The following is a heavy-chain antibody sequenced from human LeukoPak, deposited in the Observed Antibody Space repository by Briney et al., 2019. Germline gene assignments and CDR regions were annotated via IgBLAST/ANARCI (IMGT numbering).Heavy chain of an antibody. Sequence: PGGSLRLSCAASGFTFSDYYMSWIRQAPGKGLECVSYISSSGNTTYHADSVKGRFTIFRDNAKNSLYLQMSSLRAEDTAVYYCARGKMVSRVRGVIKDYYYYYMDVWGKGTTVTISS. J-gene: IGHJ6*03. V-gene: IGHV3-11*04. CDR2: ISSSGNTT. CDR3: ARGKMVSRVRGVIKDYYYYYMDV. CDR1: GFTFSDYY. D-gene: IGHD3-10*01.